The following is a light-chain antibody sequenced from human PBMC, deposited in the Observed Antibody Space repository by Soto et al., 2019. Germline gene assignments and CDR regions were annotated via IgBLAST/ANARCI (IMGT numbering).Light chain of an antibody. CDR2: EVS. Sequence: QSVLTHPASLSGSPGQSITISCTGTSSDVGGYNYVSWYQQHPGKAPKLMIYEVSNRPSGVSNRFSGSKSGNTASLTISGLQAEDEADYYCSSYTSSSTYVFGTGTKSPS. J-gene: IGLJ1*01. V-gene: IGLV2-14*01. CDR1: SSDVGGYNY. CDR3: SSYTSSSTYV.